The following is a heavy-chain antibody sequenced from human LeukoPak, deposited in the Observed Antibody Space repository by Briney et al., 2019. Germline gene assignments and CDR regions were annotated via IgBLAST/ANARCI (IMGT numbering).Heavy chain of an antibody. CDR2: INPNSGGT. CDR3: AREMVRGVIISPRGFDP. V-gene: IGHV1-2*06. CDR1: GYTFTGYY. D-gene: IGHD3-10*01. J-gene: IGHJ5*02. Sequence: ASVKVSCKASGYTFTGYYMHWGRQAPGQGLEWMGRINPNSGGTNYAQKFQGRVTMTRDTSISTAYMELSRLRSDDTAVYYCAREMVRGVIISPRGFDPWGQGTLVTVSS.